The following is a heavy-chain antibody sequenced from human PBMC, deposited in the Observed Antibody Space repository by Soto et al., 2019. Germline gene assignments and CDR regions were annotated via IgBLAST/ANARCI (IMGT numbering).Heavy chain of an antibody. D-gene: IGHD6-13*01. J-gene: IGHJ6*02. Sequence: ASVKVSCKASGYTFTSYGISWVRQAPGQGLEWMGWISAYNGNTNYAQKLQGRVTMTTDTSTSTAYMELRSLRSDDTAVYYCARGNPYSSSWYNYYYYGMDVWGQGTTVTVSS. CDR2: ISAYNGNT. V-gene: IGHV1-18*01. CDR1: GYTFTSYG. CDR3: ARGNPYSSSWYNYYYYGMDV.